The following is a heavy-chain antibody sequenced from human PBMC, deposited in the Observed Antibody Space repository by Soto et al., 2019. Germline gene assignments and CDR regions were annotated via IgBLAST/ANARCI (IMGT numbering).Heavy chain of an antibody. CDR1: GGSISSYY. D-gene: IGHD6-13*01. CDR3: ARHPPYSSSWAQYYFDY. J-gene: IGHJ4*02. Sequence: PSETLSLTCTVSGGSISSYYWSWIRQPPGKGLEWIGYIYYSGSTNYNPSLKSRVTISVDTSKNQFSLKLSSVTAADTAVYYCARHPPYSSSWAQYYFDYWGQGTLVTVSS. CDR2: IYYSGST. V-gene: IGHV4-59*08.